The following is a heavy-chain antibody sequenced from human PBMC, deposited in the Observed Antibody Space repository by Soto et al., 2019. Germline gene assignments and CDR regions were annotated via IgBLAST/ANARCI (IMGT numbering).Heavy chain of an antibody. CDR1: GGSISSYY. D-gene: IGHD6-13*01. V-gene: IGHV4-4*07. CDR2: IYTSGST. Sequence: PSETLSLTCTVSGGSISSYYWSWIRQPAGKGLEWIGRIYTSGSTNYNPSLKSRVTMSVDTSKNQFTLKLSSVTAADTAVYYCASGSVAAAAVYFDYWGQGTLVTVSS. J-gene: IGHJ4*02. CDR3: ASGSVAAAAVYFDY.